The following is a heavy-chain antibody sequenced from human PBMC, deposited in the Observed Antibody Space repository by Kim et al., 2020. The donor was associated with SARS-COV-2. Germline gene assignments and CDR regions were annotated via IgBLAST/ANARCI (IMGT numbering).Heavy chain of an antibody. J-gene: IGHJ4*02. Sequence: SETLSLTCTVSGGSISSSSYYWGWIRQPPGKGLEWIGNIYYSGSTYYNPSLKSRVTISVDTSKNQFSLKLSSMTAADTAVYYCARQVLKGITIFGVVTPDYFDYWGQGTLVTVSS. CDR2: IYYSGST. CDR3: ARQVLKGITIFGVVTPDYFDY. CDR1: GGSISSSSYY. V-gene: IGHV4-39*01. D-gene: IGHD3-3*01.